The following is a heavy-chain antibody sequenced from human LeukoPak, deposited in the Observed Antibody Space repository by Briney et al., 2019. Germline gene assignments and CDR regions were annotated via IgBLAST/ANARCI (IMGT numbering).Heavy chain of an antibody. CDR3: AKGRAYWCWAS. CDR2: ISESTT. J-gene: IGHJ5*02. V-gene: IGHV3-23*01. D-gene: IGHD3-16*01. Sequence: GGSLRLSCAASGFSFSNYAMSWVRQAPGKGLEWVSVISESTTYYADSVKGRFTISRDNSRNTLYLQMNSLRAEDTAVYYCAKGRAYWCWASWGQGTLVTVSS. CDR1: GFSFSNYA.